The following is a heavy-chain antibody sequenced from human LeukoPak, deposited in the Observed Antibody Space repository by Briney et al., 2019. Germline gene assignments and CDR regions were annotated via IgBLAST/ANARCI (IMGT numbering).Heavy chain of an antibody. CDR3: ARDRGSGCLDY. J-gene: IGHJ4*02. CDR1: GFTFSSYG. CDR2: IWYDGSNK. V-gene: IGHV3-33*01. Sequence: GGSLRLSCVASGFTFSSYGMHWVRQAPGKRLEWVAVIWYDGSNKYYADSVKGRFTISRDNSKNTLYLQMNSLRAGDTAVYYCARDRGSGCLDYWGQGTLVTVSS. D-gene: IGHD6-19*01.